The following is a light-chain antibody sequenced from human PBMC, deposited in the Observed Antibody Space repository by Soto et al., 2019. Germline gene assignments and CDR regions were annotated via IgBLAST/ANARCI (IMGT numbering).Light chain of an antibody. CDR1: QSISNS. V-gene: IGKV1-39*01. CDR3: QQSYSTPIT. CDR2: AAS. J-gene: IGKJ5*01. Sequence: DIQMTQSPSSLSASVGDRGTMTCRASQSISNSLNWYQQKPGRAPNLLIVAASSLQSGVPSRFSGSGSGTHFTLTISSLQPEDFATYYCQQSYSTPITFGQGTRLENK.